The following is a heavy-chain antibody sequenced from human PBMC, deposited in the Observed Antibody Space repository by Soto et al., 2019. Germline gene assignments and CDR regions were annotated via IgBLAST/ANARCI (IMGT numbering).Heavy chain of an antibody. CDR2: IMPIFGTA. CDR3: AGHVPAAGYYYGMDV. V-gene: IGHV1-69*12. D-gene: IGHD2-2*01. CDR1: GGTFSSYA. J-gene: IGHJ6*02. Sequence: QVQLVQSGAEVKKPGSSVKVSCKASGGTFSSYAISLVRQAPGQGLEWMGGIMPIFGTANYGQTFQGRVTITADESTRAAYMELSSLRSADTAVYYCAGHVPAAGYYYGMDVWGQGTTVTVSS.